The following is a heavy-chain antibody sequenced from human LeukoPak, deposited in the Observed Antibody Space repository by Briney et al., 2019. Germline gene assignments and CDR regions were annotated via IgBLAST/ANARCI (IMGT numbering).Heavy chain of an antibody. Sequence: GGSLRLSCAASGFTFSSYSMNWVRQAPGKGLEWVPYISSSSSTIYYADSVKGRFTISRDNAKNSLYLQMNSLRAEDTAVYYCARGPDYGDYDVDYWGQGTLVTVSS. CDR2: ISSSSSTI. J-gene: IGHJ4*02. CDR1: GFTFSSYS. D-gene: IGHD4-17*01. V-gene: IGHV3-48*04. CDR3: ARGPDYGDYDVDY.